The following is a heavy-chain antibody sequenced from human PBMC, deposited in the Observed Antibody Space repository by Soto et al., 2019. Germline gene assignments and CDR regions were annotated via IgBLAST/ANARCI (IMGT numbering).Heavy chain of an antibody. CDR1: GGTFSSYA. V-gene: IGHV1-69*13. CDR3: ARERVGRGYDLAVAGGAIFDY. J-gene: IGHJ4*02. Sequence: SVKLSCKASGGTFSSYAISWVLQAPGQGLEWMGGIIPIFGTANYAQKFQGRVTITADESTSTAYMELSSLRSEDTAVYYCARERVGRGYDLAVAGGAIFDYLGQGTLVTVSS. D-gene: IGHD6-19*01. CDR2: IIPIFGTA.